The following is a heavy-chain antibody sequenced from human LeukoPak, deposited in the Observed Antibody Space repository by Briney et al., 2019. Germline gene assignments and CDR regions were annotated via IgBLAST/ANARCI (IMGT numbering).Heavy chain of an antibody. D-gene: IGHD3-22*01. CDR3: ARAMYSYDSSGFSS. V-gene: IGHV1-69*04. Sequence: SSVKVSCKASGGTFSSYAISWVRQAPGQGLEWRGRIIPILGIANYAQKFQGRVTITADKSTSTAYMELSSLRSEDTAVYYCARAMYSYDSSGFSSWGQGTLVTVSS. J-gene: IGHJ5*02. CDR2: IIPILGIA. CDR1: GGTFSSYA.